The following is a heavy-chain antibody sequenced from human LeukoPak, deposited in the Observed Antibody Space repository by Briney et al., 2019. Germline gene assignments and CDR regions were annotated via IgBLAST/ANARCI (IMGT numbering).Heavy chain of an antibody. D-gene: IGHD2-21*01. CDR3: AREGIPGAFDI. V-gene: IGHV3-7*01. CDR1: GFTFSSNW. Sequence: PGGSLRLSCAASGFTFSSNWMSWVRQAPGKGLEWVANIKQDGSEKYYVDSVKGRFTISRDNAKNSLYLQMNSLRAEDTAVYYCAREGIPGAFDIWGQGTMVTVSS. CDR2: IKQDGSEK. J-gene: IGHJ3*02.